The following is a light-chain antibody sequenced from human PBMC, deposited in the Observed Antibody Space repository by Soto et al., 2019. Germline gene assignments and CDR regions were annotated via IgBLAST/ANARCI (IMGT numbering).Light chain of an antibody. CDR2: GVS. J-gene: IGLJ3*02. CDR3: SSYTSTFTWV. Sequence: QSALTQPASVSGSPGQSITISCTGTSSDIGPHNFVSWHQQHPGKAPKFIIYGVSNRPSGVSNRFSASKSGNTASLTISGLQADDEADYYCSSYTSTFTWVFGGGTKLTVL. CDR1: SSDIGPHNF. V-gene: IGLV2-14*01.